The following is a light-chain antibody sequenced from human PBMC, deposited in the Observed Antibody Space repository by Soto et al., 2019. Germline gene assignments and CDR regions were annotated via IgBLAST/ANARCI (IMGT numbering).Light chain of an antibody. CDR3: QQYYSPPWT. CDR1: QSVLYSPNNKNY. V-gene: IGKV4-1*01. CDR2: WAS. J-gene: IGKJ1*01. Sequence: DIVMTQSPDSLAVSLGERATINCKSSQSVLYSPNNKNYLAWYQQKPGQPPKLLIYWASTRESGVPDRFSGSGSGTDFTLTISSLQAEDVAVYYCQQYYSPPWTFGQGTKVEIK.